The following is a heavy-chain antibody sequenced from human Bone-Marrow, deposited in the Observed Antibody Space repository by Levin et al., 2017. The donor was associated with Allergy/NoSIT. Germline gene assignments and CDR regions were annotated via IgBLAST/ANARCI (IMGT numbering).Heavy chain of an antibody. CDR1: GFTFSNYG. D-gene: IGHD3-3*01. Sequence: GGSLRLSCAASGFTFSNYGMHWVRQAPGRGLEWVAIIWSDGTDEFYGESVKGRFTISRDNSKNTLYLQMNSLRVEDTAVYYCARGKVDSVLSLEYTFDYWGQGTLVTVSS. J-gene: IGHJ4*02. CDR2: IWSDGTDE. CDR3: ARGKVDSVLSLEYTFDY. V-gene: IGHV3-33*01.